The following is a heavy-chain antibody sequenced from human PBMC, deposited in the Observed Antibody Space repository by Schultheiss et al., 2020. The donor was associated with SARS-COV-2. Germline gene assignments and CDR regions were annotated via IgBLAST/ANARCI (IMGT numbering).Heavy chain of an antibody. CDR3: ARDQSLNRGYSYGGYYYMDV. Sequence: SETLSLTCTVSGGSISSGGYYWSWIRQPAGKGLEWIGRIYTSGSTNYNPSLKSRVTISVDTSKNQFSLKLSSVTAADTAVYYCARDQSLNRGYSYGGYYYMDVWGKGTTVTVSS. CDR1: GGSISSGGYY. CDR2: IYTSGST. J-gene: IGHJ6*03. D-gene: IGHD5-18*01. V-gene: IGHV4-61*02.